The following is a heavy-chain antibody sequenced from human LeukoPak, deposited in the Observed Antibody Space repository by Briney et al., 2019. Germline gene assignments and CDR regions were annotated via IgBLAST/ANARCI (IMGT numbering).Heavy chain of an antibody. Sequence: PSETLSLTCAVYGGSFSGYYWSWIRQPPGKGPEWIGEINHSGSTNYNPSLRSRVTISVDTSKNQFSLKLSSVTAADTAVYYCATSNLDCSSTSCYVGYWGQGTLVTVSS. CDR2: INHSGST. V-gene: IGHV4-34*01. CDR3: ATSNLDCSSTSCYVGY. CDR1: GGSFSGYY. D-gene: IGHD2-2*01. J-gene: IGHJ4*02.